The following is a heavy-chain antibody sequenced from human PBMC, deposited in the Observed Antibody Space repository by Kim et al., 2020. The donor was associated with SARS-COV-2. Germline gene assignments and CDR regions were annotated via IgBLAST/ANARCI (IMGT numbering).Heavy chain of an antibody. CDR3: AREATGGLDFFDY. CDR1: GDNVSSNSAA. CDR2: TYYRSKWFS. J-gene: IGHJ4*02. D-gene: IGHD1-26*01. V-gene: IGHV6-1*01. Sequence: SQTLSLTCDISGDNVSSNSAAWNWIRQSPSRGLEWLGRTYYRSKWFSDFAVSVETRITINADTSKNQLSLQLNSVIPEDTAVYFCAREATGGLDFFDYWGQGPLVTVSS.